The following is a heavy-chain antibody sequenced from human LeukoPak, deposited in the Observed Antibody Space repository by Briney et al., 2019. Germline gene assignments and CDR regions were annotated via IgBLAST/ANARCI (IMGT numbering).Heavy chain of an antibody. CDR1: GFIFSHYG. V-gene: IGHV3-33*05. CDR2: IQNDASTE. D-gene: IGHD2-21*01. Sequence: GRSLRLSCAASGFIFSHYGMHWVRQAPGRGLEWVAVIQNDASTENFADSVKGRFTISRDNSKNTVFLQMNSLRVEDTAVYYCARELSQIVWGGLDYGGQGTLVSVSS. J-gene: IGHJ4*02. CDR3: ARELSQIVWGGLDY.